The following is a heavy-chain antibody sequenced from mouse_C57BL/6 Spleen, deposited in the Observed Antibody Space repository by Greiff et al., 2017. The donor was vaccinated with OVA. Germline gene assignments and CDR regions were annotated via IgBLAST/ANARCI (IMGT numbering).Heavy chain of an antibody. V-gene: IGHV1-66*01. D-gene: IGHD1-1*01. CDR3: AKGGGYYGSSVFDY. CDR1: GYSFTSYY. Sequence: QVQLQQSGPELVKPGASVKISCKASGYSFTSYYIHWVKQRPGQGLEWIGWIYPGSGNTKYNEKFKGKATLTADTSSSTAYMQLSSLTSEDSAVYYGAKGGGYYGSSVFDYWGQGTTLTVSS. J-gene: IGHJ2*01. CDR2: IYPGSGNT.